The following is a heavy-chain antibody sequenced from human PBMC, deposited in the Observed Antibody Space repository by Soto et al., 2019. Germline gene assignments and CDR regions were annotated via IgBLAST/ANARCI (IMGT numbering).Heavy chain of an antibody. D-gene: IGHD2-15*01. CDR3: ARAHCSGGSCYSDQHWFDP. V-gene: IGHV4-4*02. J-gene: IGHJ5*02. CDR2: MDHSGTI. Sequence: QVQLQESGAGLVKPSGTLSLTCAFSGGSISSSNWWSWVRQPPGKGLEWIGEMDHSGTINHNPSLKSRVTISEDKSKNQISLKLSSVTAADTAVYYCARAHCSGGSCYSDQHWFDPWGQGTLVTVSS. CDR1: GGSISSSNW.